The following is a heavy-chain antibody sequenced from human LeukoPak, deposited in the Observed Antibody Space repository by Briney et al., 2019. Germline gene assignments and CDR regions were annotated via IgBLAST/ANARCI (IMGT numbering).Heavy chain of an antibody. CDR2: IISIFGTS. V-gene: IGHV1-69*13. CDR3: AFEGYNYGYN. D-gene: IGHD5-18*01. CDR1: GYTFTRYA. J-gene: IGHJ4*02. Sequence: ASVKVSCKASGYTFTRYAINSVGQAPGQGREGMGGIISIFGTSNYAHKFQGRVTITADETASTVYMELSSVKSDDTAIYYCAFEGYNYGYNWGQGTLVTVSS.